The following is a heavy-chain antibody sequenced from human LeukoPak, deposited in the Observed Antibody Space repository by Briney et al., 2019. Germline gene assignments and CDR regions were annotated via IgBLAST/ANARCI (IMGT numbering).Heavy chain of an antibody. CDR3: AATHRYSSSWYWAFRGSNWFDP. Sequence: ASVKVSCKASGYTFTGYYMHWVRQAPGQGLEWMGWINPNSGGTNYAQKFQGRVTMTRDTSISTAYMELSRLRSDDTAVYYCAATHRYSSSWYWAFRGSNWFDPWGQGTLVTVSS. J-gene: IGHJ5*02. CDR1: GYTFTGYY. V-gene: IGHV1-2*02. D-gene: IGHD6-13*01. CDR2: INPNSGGT.